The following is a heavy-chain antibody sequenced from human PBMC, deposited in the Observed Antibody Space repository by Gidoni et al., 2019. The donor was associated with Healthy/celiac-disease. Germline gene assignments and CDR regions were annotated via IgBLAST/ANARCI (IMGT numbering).Heavy chain of an antibody. CDR3: AKDLDCSSTSCYVYYYGMDV. V-gene: IGHV3-30*18. D-gene: IGHD2-2*01. J-gene: IGHJ6*02. Sequence: QVQLVESGGVLVQPGRSLRLPWAASGPTSSRYGLQRVLQAPGKGLEWVAVISYDGSNNYYADSVKGRFTISRDNSKNTLYLQMNSLRAEDTAVYYCAKDLDCSSTSCYVYYYGMDVWRQGTTVTVSS. CDR1: GPTSSRYG. CDR2: ISYDGSNN.